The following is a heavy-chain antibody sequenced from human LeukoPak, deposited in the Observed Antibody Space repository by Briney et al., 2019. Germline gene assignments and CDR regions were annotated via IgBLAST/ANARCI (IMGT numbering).Heavy chain of an antibody. CDR1: GGSISSGSYY. CDR2: IYYTGTT. CDR3: ASENRAYGSGLYNYYYGMDV. D-gene: IGHD3-10*01. Sequence: SETLSLTCTVSGGSISSGSYYWGWIRQPPGKGLEWIGSIYYTGTTYYNPSLRSRVTISVDTSNNQFSLKLSSVTAADTAVYYCASENRAYGSGLYNYYYGMDVWGQGTTVTVSS. J-gene: IGHJ6*02. V-gene: IGHV4-39*07.